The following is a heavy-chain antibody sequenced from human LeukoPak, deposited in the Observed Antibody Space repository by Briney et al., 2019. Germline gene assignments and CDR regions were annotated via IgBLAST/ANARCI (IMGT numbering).Heavy chain of an antibody. CDR1: GFTFSSYA. Sequence: PGGSLRLSCAASGFTFSSYAMSWVRQAPGKWLEWVSAISGSGGSTYYADSVKGRFTISRDNSKNTLYLQMNSLRAEDTAVYYCADSLHGKVVVPAAITPFDYWGQGTLVTVSS. J-gene: IGHJ4*02. V-gene: IGHV3-23*01. CDR3: ADSLHGKVVVPAAITPFDY. D-gene: IGHD2-2*02. CDR2: ISGSGGST.